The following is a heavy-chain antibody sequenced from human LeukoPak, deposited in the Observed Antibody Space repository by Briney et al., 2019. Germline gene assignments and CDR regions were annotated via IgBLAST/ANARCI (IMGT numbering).Heavy chain of an antibody. CDR2: IYSGKT. D-gene: IGHD5-18*01. V-gene: IGHV4-59*01. CDR1: GGSISSYY. CDR3: ARGFEYNYRYTFGY. J-gene: IGHJ4*02. Sequence: SETLSLTCTVSGGSISSYYWSWIRQPPGKGLEWIGYIYSGKTDYNPSLKSRVTISVDTSKNQFSLKLSSVSAADTAVYYCARGFEYNYRYTFGYWGQGTLVTVSS.